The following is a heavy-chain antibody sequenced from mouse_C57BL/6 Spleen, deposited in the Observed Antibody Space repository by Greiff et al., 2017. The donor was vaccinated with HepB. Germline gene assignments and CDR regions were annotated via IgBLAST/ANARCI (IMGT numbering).Heavy chain of an antibody. Sequence: EVQVVESGGGLVKPGGSLKLSCAASGFTFSDYGMHWVRQAPEKGLEWVAYISSGSSTIYYADTVKGRFTISRDNAKNTLFLQMTSLRSEDTAMYYCARETYWYYFDYWGQGTTLTVSS. V-gene: IGHV5-17*01. J-gene: IGHJ2*01. D-gene: IGHD1-1*01. CDR3: ARETYWYYFDY. CDR2: ISSGSSTI. CDR1: GFTFSDYG.